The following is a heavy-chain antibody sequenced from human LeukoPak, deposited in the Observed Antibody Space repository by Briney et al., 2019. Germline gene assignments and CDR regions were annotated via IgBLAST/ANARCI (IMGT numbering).Heavy chain of an antibody. CDR1: GFTFSSHW. Sequence: PGGSLRLSCAASGFTFSSHWMHWVRQGPGKGLVWVSRINSDGSSTTYADSVKGRFTMSRDNAKNSLYLQMNSLRAEDTAVYYCAKDEYYYGSGSYGDYWGQGTLVTVSS. D-gene: IGHD3-10*01. CDR2: INSDGSST. CDR3: AKDEYYYGSGSYGDY. V-gene: IGHV3-74*01. J-gene: IGHJ4*02.